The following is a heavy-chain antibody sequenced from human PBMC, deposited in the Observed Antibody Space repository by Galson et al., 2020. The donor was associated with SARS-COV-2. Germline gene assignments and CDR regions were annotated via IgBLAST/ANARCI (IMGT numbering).Heavy chain of an antibody. D-gene: IGHD3-22*01. Sequence: ASVKVSCKASGYSFTANYIHWVRQAPGQGLEWMGRINPQSGGTDYAQIFQGRVTMTRDTTISTAYMQLSRLRSDDTAVYYCASGPYYFYDTTRYHDYWGQGALVTVSS. CDR2: INPQSGGT. CDR1: GYSFTANY. V-gene: IGHV1-2*02. CDR3: ASGPYYFYDTTRYHDY. J-gene: IGHJ4*02.